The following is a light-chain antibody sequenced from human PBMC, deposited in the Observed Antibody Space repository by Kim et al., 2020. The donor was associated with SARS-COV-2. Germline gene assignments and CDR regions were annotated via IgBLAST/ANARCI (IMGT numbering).Light chain of an antibody. CDR1: SLRSYY. V-gene: IGLV3-19*01. CDR2: GKN. J-gene: IGLJ3*02. CDR3: NSRDSSGNHWV. Sequence: SSELTQDPAVSVALGQTVRITCQGDSLRSYYASWYQQKPGQAPVLVIYGKNNRPSGIPDRFSGSSSGNTASLTITGAQAEDEADYYCNSRDSSGNHWVFGGGIQLSGL.